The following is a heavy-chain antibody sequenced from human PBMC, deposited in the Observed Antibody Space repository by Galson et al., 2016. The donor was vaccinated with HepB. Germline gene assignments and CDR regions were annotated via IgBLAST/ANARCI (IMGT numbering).Heavy chain of an antibody. V-gene: IGHV3-15*01. CDR3: TTDPYCGSGSCSEFDY. CDR1: GFSFNNAW. J-gene: IGHJ4*02. D-gene: IGHD2-15*01. Sequence: SLRLSCAASGFSFNNAWMSWVRQAPGKGLEWVGRIKSKIDVGTTDYAAPVKGRFIISRDDSKNTLYLQMNSLKTEDTAVYYCTTDPYCGSGSCSEFDYWGQGTLVTVSS. CDR2: IKSKIDVGTT.